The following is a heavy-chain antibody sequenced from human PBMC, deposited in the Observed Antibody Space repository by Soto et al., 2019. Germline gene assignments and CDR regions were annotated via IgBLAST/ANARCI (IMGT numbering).Heavy chain of an antibody. CDR1: GGTFSSYA. D-gene: IGHD3-22*01. CDR3: ACTLERYYDSSGYYNLYYYYGMDV. V-gene: IGHV1-69*01. J-gene: IGHJ6*02. Sequence: QVQLVQSGAEVKKPGSSVKVSCKASGGTFSSYAISWVRQAPGQGLEWMGGIIPIFGTANYAQKFQGRVTITADESTSTAYMGLSSLRSEDTAVYYCACTLERYYDSSGYYNLYYYYGMDVWGQGTTVTVSS. CDR2: IIPIFGTA.